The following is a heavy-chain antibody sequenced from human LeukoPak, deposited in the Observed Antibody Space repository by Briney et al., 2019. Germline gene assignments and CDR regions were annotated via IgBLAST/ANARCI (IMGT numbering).Heavy chain of an antibody. V-gene: IGHV3-74*01. J-gene: IGHJ6*02. CDR1: GFSFSSYW. CDR3: TRDLMYCGVSTGVHHYYMDG. Sequence: QTGGSLRLSCVASGFSFSSYWMHWVRQAPRKGLVWVSRINGDGRNINYADYVRGRFTISRDNVKNTLYLQMNTLRVEDTAVYYCTRDLMYCGVSTGVHHYYMDGWGQGATVTVSS. CDR2: INGDGRNI. D-gene: IGHD3-9*01.